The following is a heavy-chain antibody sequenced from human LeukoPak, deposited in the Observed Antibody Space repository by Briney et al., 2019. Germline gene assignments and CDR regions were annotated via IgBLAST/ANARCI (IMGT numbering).Heavy chain of an antibody. D-gene: IGHD6-13*01. CDR2: IYPGDSDT. Sequence: RGESLKISCKGSGYSFTSYWIGWVRQMPGKGLEWMGIIYPGDSDTRYSPSFQGQVTISADKSISTAYLQWSSLKASDTAVYYCARRWYSSSWYAYFQHWGQGTLVTVSS. CDR3: ARRWYSSSWYAYFQH. CDR1: GYSFTSYW. V-gene: IGHV5-51*01. J-gene: IGHJ1*01.